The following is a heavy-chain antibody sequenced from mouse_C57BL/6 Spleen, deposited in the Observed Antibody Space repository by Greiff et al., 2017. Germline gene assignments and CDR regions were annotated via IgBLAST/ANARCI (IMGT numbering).Heavy chain of an antibody. CDR3: ARTGPLGPFDY. CDR2: IDPSDSET. J-gene: IGHJ2*01. CDR1: GYTFTSYW. V-gene: IGHV1-52*01. Sequence: QVQLQQPGAELVRPGSSVKLSCKASGYTFTSYWMHWVKQRPIQGLEWIGNIDPSDSETHYNQKFKDKATLTVDKSSSTAYMQRSSLTSEDSAVYYGARTGPLGPFDYWGQGTTLTVSS. D-gene: IGHD4-1*01.